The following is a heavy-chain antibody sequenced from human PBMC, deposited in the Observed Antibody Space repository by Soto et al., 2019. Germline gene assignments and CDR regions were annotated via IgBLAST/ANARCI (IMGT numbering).Heavy chain of an antibody. J-gene: IGHJ6*02. CDR1: GYSFTSYW. D-gene: IGHD6-13*01. CDR3: ARTAAAGKYYYVMDV. CDR2: IYPGDSDT. Sequence: GESLKISCKGSGYSFTSYWIGWVRQMPGKGLELMGIIYPGDSDTRYSPSFQGQVTISADKSISTAYLQWSSLKASDTAMYYCARTAAAGKYYYVMDVCGQGTSVTVSS. V-gene: IGHV5-51*01.